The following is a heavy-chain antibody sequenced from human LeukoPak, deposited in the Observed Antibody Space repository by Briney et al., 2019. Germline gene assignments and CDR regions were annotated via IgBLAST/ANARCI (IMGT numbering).Heavy chain of an antibody. CDR3: ARGGLQLRSRDLGSYFDY. J-gene: IGHJ4*02. Sequence: PSETLSLTCAVYGGSFSGYHWSWIRQPPGKGLEWIGEINHSGSTDYNPSLKTLFTISVDTSKNQFSLKLVSVTAADTAVYYCARGGLQLRSRDLGSYFDYWGQGTLVTVSS. D-gene: IGHD3-3*01. CDR2: INHSGST. CDR1: GGSFSGYH. V-gene: IGHV4-34*01.